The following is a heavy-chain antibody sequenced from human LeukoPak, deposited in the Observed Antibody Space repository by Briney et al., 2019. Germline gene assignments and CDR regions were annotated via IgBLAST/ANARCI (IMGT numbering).Heavy chain of an antibody. CDR2: INHSGST. Sequence: SETLSLTCAVSGGSISSSNWWSWVRQPPGKGLEWIGYINHSGSTNYNPSLKSRVTISVDTSKNQFSLKLSSVTAADTAVYYCARAQKPTLRYFDWLGNYYFDYWGQGTLVTVSS. V-gene: IGHV4-4*02. D-gene: IGHD3-9*01. CDR3: ARAQKPTLRYFDWLGNYYFDY. J-gene: IGHJ4*02. CDR1: GGSISSSNW.